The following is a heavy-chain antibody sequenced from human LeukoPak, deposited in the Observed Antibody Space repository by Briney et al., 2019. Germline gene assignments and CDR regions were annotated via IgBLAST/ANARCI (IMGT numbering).Heavy chain of an antibody. J-gene: IGHJ4*02. Sequence: RPSETRSLTCAVYGGSCSGYYWSWIRQPPGKGLERIGEINHSGSTNYNPSLKSRVTISVDTSKNQFSLKLSSVTATDTAVYYCASKVVPAATVGYFDYWGQGTLVTVSS. CDR3: ASKVVPAATVGYFDY. CDR1: GGSCSGYY. V-gene: IGHV4-34*01. D-gene: IGHD2-2*01. CDR2: INHSGST.